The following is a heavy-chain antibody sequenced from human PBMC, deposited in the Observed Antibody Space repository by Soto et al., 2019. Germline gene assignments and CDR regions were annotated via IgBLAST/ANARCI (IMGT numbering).Heavy chain of an antibody. CDR3: ARTSYYDSTGYYNLDA. V-gene: IGHV4-4*02. D-gene: IGHD3-22*01. CDR1: GDTITSNNW. Sequence: SETLSLTCAVSGDTITSNNWWSLLHRSPGKGLEWIGEIHHSETTNYNPSLNSRVSISVDKSKNQFSLKLNSVNAADTADYYCARTSYYDSTGYYNLDAWGPGTTVT. J-gene: IGHJ6*02. CDR2: IHHSETT.